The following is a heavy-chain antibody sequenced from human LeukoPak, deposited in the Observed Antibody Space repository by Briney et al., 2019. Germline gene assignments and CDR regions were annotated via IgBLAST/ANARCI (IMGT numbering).Heavy chain of an antibody. V-gene: IGHV3-48*03. CDR1: GFTFSSYE. J-gene: IGHJ4*02. D-gene: IGHD4-17*01. Sequence: GGSLRLSCAASGFTFSSYEMNWVRQAPGKGLEWVSYISSSGSTIYYADSVKGRFTISRDDAKNSLYLQMNSLRAEDTALYYCARDVGVYGDYLGPEDYWGQGTLVTVSS. CDR3: ARDVGVYGDYLGPEDY. CDR2: ISSSGSTI.